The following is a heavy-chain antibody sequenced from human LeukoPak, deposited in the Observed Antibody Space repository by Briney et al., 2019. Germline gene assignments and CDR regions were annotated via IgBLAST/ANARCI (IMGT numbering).Heavy chain of an antibody. Sequence: SETLSLTCTVSGGSISSYYWSWIRQPPGKGLEWIGYMYYSGNTNYNPSLKSRVTISVDTSKNQFSLNLSSVTAAGTAGDYCARAGGAGPPPVWGQGTMVTVSS. V-gene: IGHV4-59*12. J-gene: IGHJ3*01. CDR2: MYYSGNT. CDR1: GGSISSYY. D-gene: IGHD6-19*01. CDR3: ARAGGAGPPPV.